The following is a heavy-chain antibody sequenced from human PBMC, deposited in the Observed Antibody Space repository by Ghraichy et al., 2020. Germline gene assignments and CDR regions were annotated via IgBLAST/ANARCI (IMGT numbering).Heavy chain of an antibody. Sequence: LRLSCTVSGGSINSGGYYWSWIRQHPVKGLEWIGYIYYTGSTYYNPSLKSRVTISLDTSKNQFSLKLRSVTVADTAVYYCARGEGGLYCSSTSCLGGEVDKWGQGTLVTVSS. CDR2: IYYTGST. V-gene: IGHV4-31*03. J-gene: IGHJ4*02. D-gene: IGHD2-2*01. CDR1: GGSINSGGYY. CDR3: ARGEGGLYCSSTSCLGGEVDK.